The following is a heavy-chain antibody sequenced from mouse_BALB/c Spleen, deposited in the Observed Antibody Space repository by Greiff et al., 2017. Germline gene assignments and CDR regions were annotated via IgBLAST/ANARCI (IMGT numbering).Heavy chain of an antibody. CDR1: GYTFTSYW. J-gene: IGHJ2*01. V-gene: IGHV1-5*01. D-gene: IGHD1-1*01. CDR3: TRYGGTLPYFDY. Sequence: EVQLQQSGTVLARPGASVKMSCKASGYTFTSYWMHWVKQRPGQGLEWIGAIYPGNSDTSYNQKFKGKAKLTAVTSTSTAYMELSSLTNEDSAVYYCTRYGGTLPYFDYWGQGTTLTVSS. CDR2: IYPGNSDT.